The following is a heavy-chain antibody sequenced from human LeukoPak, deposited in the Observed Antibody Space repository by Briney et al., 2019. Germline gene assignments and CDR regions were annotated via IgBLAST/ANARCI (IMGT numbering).Heavy chain of an antibody. CDR3: ARDRRGGSTSSSNRRFDP. V-gene: IGHV3-21*01. CDR2: ISSSSSYI. Sequence: GGSLRLSCAAPGFTFSSYSMNWVRQAPGKGLEWVSSISSSSSYIYYADSVKGRFTISRDNAKNSLYLQMNSLRAEDTAVYYCARDRRGGSTSSSNRRFDPWGQGTLVTVSS. J-gene: IGHJ5*02. CDR1: GFTFSSYS. D-gene: IGHD5-12*01.